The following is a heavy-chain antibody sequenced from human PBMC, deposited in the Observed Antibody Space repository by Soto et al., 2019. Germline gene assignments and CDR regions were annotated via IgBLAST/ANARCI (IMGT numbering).Heavy chain of an antibody. CDR1: GGSISSGGYY. CDR3: ARGGCSSTSCSYYFDY. J-gene: IGHJ4*02. D-gene: IGHD2-2*01. CDR2: IYYSGST. Sequence: LSLTCTVSGGSISSGGYYWSWIRQHPGKGLEWIGYIYYSGSTYYNPSLKSRVTISVDTSKNQFSLKLSSVTAADTAVYYCARGGCSSTSCSYYFDYWGQGTLVTVSS. V-gene: IGHV4-31*03.